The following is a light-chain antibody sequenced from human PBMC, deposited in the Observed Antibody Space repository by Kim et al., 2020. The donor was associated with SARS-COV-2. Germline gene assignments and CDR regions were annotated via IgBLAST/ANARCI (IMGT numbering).Light chain of an antibody. J-gene: IGLJ2*01. CDR2: QDN. CDR3: QAWDSGNVV. Sequence: SYELTQPPSVSVSPGQTASITCSGDKLGDKYACXYQQKPGQSPVLVIYQDNRRPSGIPERFSGSNSGNTATLTISGTQAMDEADYYCQAWDSGNVVFGGG. V-gene: IGLV3-1*01. CDR1: KLGDKY.